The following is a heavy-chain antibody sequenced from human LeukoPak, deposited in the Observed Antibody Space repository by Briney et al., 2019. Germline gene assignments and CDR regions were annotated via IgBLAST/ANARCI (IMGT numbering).Heavy chain of an antibody. J-gene: IGHJ4*02. Sequence: MSSETLSLTCTVSGGSISSGGYYWRWIRQHPGKGLEWIGYIYYSGSTYYNPSLKSRVTMSVDTSENQFSLKLSSVTAADTAVYYCATTVGSYFDYWSQGTLVTVSS. CDR2: IYYSGST. CDR1: GGSISSGGYY. CDR3: ATTVGSYFDY. D-gene: IGHD3-16*01. V-gene: IGHV4-31*03.